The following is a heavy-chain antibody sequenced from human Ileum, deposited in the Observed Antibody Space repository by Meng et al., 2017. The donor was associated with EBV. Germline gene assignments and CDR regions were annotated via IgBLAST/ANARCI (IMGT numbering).Heavy chain of an antibody. V-gene: IGHV4-34*01. D-gene: IGHD3-22*01. CDR2: ITHSGST. CDR3: ARCYDSSGYYELNHFDH. Sequence: HVPPPQWGEGLLKPSETLSLTCAVYGGSLSGYYWSWIRQPPGKGLEWIGEITHSGSTNYNSSLKSRVTILVDTSKNQLSLKMNSVTAADTAVYYCARCYDSSGYYELNHFDHWGQGTLVTVSS. CDR1: GGSLSGYY. J-gene: IGHJ4*02.